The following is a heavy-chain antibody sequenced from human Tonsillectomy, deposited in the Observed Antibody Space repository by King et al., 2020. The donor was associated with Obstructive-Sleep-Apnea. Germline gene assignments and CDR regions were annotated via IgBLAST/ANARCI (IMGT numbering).Heavy chain of an antibody. V-gene: IGHV3-30*02. CDR2: VRYDGNNK. J-gene: IGHJ6*02. CDR1: GFTFSNFG. Sequence: VQLVESGGGVVQPGRSLRLSCAASGFTFSNFGMHWDRQAPGKGLEWVAFVRYDGNNKYYADSVKGRLTISRDNSKNTLYLQMNSLRAEDTAVYYCAKKPVDTAMVRTFYYGLDVWGQGTTVTVSS. CDR3: AKKPVDTAMVRTFYYGLDV. D-gene: IGHD5-18*01.